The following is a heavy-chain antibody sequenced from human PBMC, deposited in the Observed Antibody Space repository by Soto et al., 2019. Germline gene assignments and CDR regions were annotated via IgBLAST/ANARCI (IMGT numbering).Heavy chain of an antibody. D-gene: IGHD6-19*01. CDR2: IYYTGSTT. Sequence: PSETLSLTCTVSGGSISSYYWSWIRQPPGKGLEWIGYIYYTGSTTNYNPSLKSRVTISVDTSKNQFSLKLSSVTAADTAVYYCARGIEGWYQGRYYYGMDVWGQGTTVTVS. J-gene: IGHJ6*02. V-gene: IGHV4-59*08. CDR3: ARGIEGWYQGRYYYGMDV. CDR1: GGSISSYY.